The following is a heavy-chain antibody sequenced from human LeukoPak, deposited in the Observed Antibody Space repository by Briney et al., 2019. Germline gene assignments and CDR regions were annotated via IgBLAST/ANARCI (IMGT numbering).Heavy chain of an antibody. D-gene: IGHD2-2*01. CDR3: AREVVPAAHFDY. CDR2: IIPIFGTA. CDR1: GGTFSSYA. Sequence: ASVKVSCKASGGTFSSYAISWVRQAPGQGLEWMGGIIPIFGTANYAQKFQGRVTITADESTSTAYMELSSLRSEDTAVYYCAREVVPAAHFDYWGQGTLVTVSS. J-gene: IGHJ4*02. V-gene: IGHV1-69*13.